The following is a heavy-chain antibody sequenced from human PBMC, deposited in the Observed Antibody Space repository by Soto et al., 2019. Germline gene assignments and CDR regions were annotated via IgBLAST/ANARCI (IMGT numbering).Heavy chain of an antibody. D-gene: IGHD6-19*01. V-gene: IGHV1-58*01. CDR2: IVVGSGNT. CDR3: AARMVAVAGMAY. J-gene: IGHJ4*01. CDR1: GFTFTSSA. Sequence: SSVKVSCEASGFTFTSSAVQWVRQARGQRLEWIGWIVVGSGNTNYAQKFQERVTITRDMSTSTAYMELIFWRFEDTAVFYCAARMVAVAGMAYRG.